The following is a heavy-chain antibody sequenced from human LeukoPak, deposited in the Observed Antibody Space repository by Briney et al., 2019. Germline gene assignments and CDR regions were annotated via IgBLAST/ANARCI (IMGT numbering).Heavy chain of an antibody. D-gene: IGHD5-12*01. V-gene: IGHV4-59*01. J-gene: IGHJ5*02. CDR2: IYYSGST. CDR1: GGSISSYY. CDR3: ARTDIVATMWDPGWFDP. Sequence: SETLSLTCTVSGGSISSYYWSWIRQSPGKVLEWIGYIYYSGSTNYNPSLKSRVTISVDTSKNQFSLKLSSVTAADTAVYYCARTDIVATMWDPGWFDPWGQGTLVTVSS.